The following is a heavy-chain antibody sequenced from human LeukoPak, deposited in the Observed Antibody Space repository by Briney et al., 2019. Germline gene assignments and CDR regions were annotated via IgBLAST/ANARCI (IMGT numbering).Heavy chain of an antibody. CDR1: GFTVSNNY. V-gene: IGHV3-53*01. J-gene: IGHJ4*02. CDR2: FYSGGGT. Sequence: PGGSLRLSCAASGFTVSNNYMSWVRKAPGKGLEWVSVFYSGGGTYYADSVKGRFTISRDNFKNTLYLQMNSLRAEDTAVYYCARARFFDFWGQGTLVTVSS. CDR3: ARARFFDF.